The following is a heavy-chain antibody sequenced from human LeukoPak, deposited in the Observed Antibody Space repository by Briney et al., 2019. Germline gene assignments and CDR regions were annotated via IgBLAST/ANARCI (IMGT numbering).Heavy chain of an antibody. V-gene: IGHV4-4*02. CDR2: IYHSGST. Sequence: SGTLSLTCAVSGGSISSSNWWSWVRQPPGKGLEWIGEIYHSGSTNYNPSLKSRVTISVDKSKNQFSLKLSSVTAADTAVYYCARSLGIGYSYGYSWFDPWGQGTLVTVSS. CDR1: GGSISSSNW. D-gene: IGHD5-18*01. J-gene: IGHJ5*02. CDR3: ARSLGIGYSYGYSWFDP.